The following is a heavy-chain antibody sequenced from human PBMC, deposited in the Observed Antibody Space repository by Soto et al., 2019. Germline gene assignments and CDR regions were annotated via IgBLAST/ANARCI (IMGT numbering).Heavy chain of an antibody. CDR2: INHSGST. CDR1: GGSFSGYY. V-gene: IGHV4-34*01. Sequence: SETLSLTCAVYGGSFSGYYWSWIRQPPGKGLEWIGEINHSGSTNYNPSLKSRVTISVDTSKNQFSLKLSSVTAADTAVYYCARGGIAARRVYYYYMDVWGKGTTVTVSS. D-gene: IGHD6-6*01. J-gene: IGHJ6*03. CDR3: ARGGIAARRVYYYYMDV.